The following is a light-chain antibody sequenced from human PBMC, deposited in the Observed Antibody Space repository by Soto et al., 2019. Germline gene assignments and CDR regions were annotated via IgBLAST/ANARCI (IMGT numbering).Light chain of an antibody. J-gene: IGKJ1*01. CDR1: QGLVHSDGNTY. V-gene: IGKV2-24*01. CDR3: IQYSQLPPT. Sequence: DIVMTQTPLSSPATLGQPASISCRASQGLVHSDGNTYLSRHQQRPGQPPRILIYKISNRFTGVPERFSGSGAGSDFTLKISSMEAEDVGVYYCIQYSQLPPTFGQGTKVEIK. CDR2: KIS.